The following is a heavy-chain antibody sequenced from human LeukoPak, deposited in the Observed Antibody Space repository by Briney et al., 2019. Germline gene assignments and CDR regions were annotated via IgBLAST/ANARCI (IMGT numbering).Heavy chain of an antibody. CDR1: GGSFSGYS. J-gene: IGHJ6*02. D-gene: IGHD3-10*01. Sequence: SETLSLTCAVYGGSFSGYSWSWIRQPPGKGLEWIGEINHSGSTNYNPSLKSRVTISVDTSKNQFSLKLSSVTAADAAVYYCARAGEDYYGSGSYPRYYYYYGMGVWGQGTTVTVSS. CDR3: ARAGEDYYGSGSYPRYYYYYGMGV. CDR2: INHSGST. V-gene: IGHV4-34*01.